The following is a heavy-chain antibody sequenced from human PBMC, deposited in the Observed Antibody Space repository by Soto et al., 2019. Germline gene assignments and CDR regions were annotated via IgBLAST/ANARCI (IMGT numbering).Heavy chain of an antibody. D-gene: IGHD5-18*01. V-gene: IGHV3-48*03. CDR2: ISGSGNIT. CDR1: GFTFSSHE. J-gene: IGHJ4*02. Sequence: GGSLRLSCAASGFTFSSHEMNWVRQAPGKGLEWISYISGSGNITYYADSVKGRFTISRDNAQKSLYLQMNSLRVEDTAVYYCARGPARYSYGSPAPFDYWGQGTLVTVSS. CDR3: ARGPARYSYGSPAPFDY.